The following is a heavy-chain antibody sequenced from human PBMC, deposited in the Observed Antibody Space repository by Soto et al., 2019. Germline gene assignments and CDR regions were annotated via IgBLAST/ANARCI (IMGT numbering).Heavy chain of an antibody. J-gene: IGHJ5*02. CDR1: GGSISSFY. Sequence: SETLSLTCTVSGGSISSFYWSWIRQPAGKGLEWIGRIYTSGITNYNPPVKSRVTLSVDTSKNQFSLKLRSVTAADTAVYYCARVGMVGTVLGSWFDAWSQGTLVTVSS. D-gene: IGHD6-19*01. CDR3: ARVGMVGTVLGSWFDA. V-gene: IGHV4-4*07. CDR2: IYTSGIT.